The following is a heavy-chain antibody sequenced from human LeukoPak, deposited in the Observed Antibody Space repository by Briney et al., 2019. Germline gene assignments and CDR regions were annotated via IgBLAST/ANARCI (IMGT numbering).Heavy chain of an antibody. CDR1: GYTFTGYY. CDR3: AREVGYYGSGSY. Sequence: VSVKVPCKASGYTFTGYYMHWVRQAPGQGLEWMGIINPSGGSTSYAQKFQGRVTMTRDTSTSTVYMELRSLRSEDTAVYYCAREVGYYGSGSYWGQGTLVTVSS. J-gene: IGHJ4*02. D-gene: IGHD3-10*01. CDR2: INPSGGST. V-gene: IGHV1-46*01.